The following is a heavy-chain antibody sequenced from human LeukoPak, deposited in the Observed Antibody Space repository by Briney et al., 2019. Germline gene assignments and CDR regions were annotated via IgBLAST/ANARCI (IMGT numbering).Heavy chain of an antibody. J-gene: IGHJ2*01. CDR3: ARGGSTWDWYFDL. CDR1: GFMVNSKY. D-gene: IGHD6-13*01. Sequence: GGSLRLSCAASGFMVNSKYMTWVRQAPGKGLEWVSVIYTGGYTNYADSVKGRFTISRDFSQNTLYLQMNSRRVEDTAVYFCARGGSTWDWYFDLWGRGTLVTVSS. V-gene: IGHV3-53*01. CDR2: IYTGGYT.